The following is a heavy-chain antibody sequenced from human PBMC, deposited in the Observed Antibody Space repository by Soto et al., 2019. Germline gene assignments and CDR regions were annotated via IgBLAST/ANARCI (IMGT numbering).Heavy chain of an antibody. D-gene: IGHD3-10*01. CDR2: INHSGST. Sequence: PSETLSLTCAVYGGSFSGYYWSWIRQPPGKGLEWIGEINHSGSTNYNPSLKSRVTISVDTSKNQFSLKLSSVTAADTAVYYCVRRGTMVRGAYKFDYWGQGTLVTVSS. J-gene: IGHJ4*02. CDR3: VRRGTMVRGAYKFDY. V-gene: IGHV4-34*01. CDR1: GGSFSGYY.